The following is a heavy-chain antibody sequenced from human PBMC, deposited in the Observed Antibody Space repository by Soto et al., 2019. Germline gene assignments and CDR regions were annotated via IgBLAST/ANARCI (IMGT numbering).Heavy chain of an antibody. D-gene: IGHD2-2*01. J-gene: IGHJ5*01. CDR3: ARGGGIVVVPAAHELPCHWFDS. Sequence: SETLSLTCAVYGGSFSGYYWSWIRQPPGKGLEWIGEINHSGSTNYNPSLKSRVTISVDTSKNQFSLKLSSVTAADTAVYYCARGGGIVVVPAAHELPCHWFDSWGQGTLVTVSS. CDR2: INHSGST. V-gene: IGHV4-34*01. CDR1: GGSFSGYY.